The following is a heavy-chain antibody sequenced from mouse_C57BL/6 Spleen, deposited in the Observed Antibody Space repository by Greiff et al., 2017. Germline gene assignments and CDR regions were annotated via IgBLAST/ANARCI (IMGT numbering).Heavy chain of an antibody. CDR1: GFTFSSYG. CDR3: ARRGGGSSYGDAMDY. J-gene: IGHJ4*01. V-gene: IGHV5-6*02. CDR2: ISSGGSYT. D-gene: IGHD1-1*01. Sequence: DVMLVESGGDLVKPGGSLKLSCAASGFTFSSYGMSWVCQTPDKRLEWVATISSGGSYTYYPDSVKGRFTISRDNAKNTLYLQMSSLKSEDTAMYYCARRGGGSSYGDAMDYWGQGTSVTVSS.